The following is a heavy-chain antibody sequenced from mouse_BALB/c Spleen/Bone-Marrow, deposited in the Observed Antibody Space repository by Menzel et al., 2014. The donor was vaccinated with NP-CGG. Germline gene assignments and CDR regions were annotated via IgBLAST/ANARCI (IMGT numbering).Heavy chain of an antibody. CDR2: ISSGSSPI. Sequence: DVQLQESGGGLVQPGGSRKLSCAASGFTFSSFGMHWVRQAPEKGLEWVAYISSGSSPIFYADTVKGRFTISRDNPKNTLFLQMTSLRSEDTAMYYCTRRPLQANSYFDCWGQGTTLTVSS. D-gene: IGHD3-2*02. J-gene: IGHJ2*01. V-gene: IGHV5-17*02. CDR1: GFTFSSFG. CDR3: TRRPLQANSYFDC.